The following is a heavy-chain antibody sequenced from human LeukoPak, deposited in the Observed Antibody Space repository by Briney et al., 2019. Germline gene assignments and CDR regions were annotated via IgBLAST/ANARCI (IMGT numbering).Heavy chain of an antibody. V-gene: IGHV3-74*01. CDR2: INSDGITT. CDR1: GFTFSGYW. CDR3: TRDKAADYGLFDY. J-gene: IGHJ4*02. Sequence: GGSLRLSCAASGFTFSGYWMHWVRHAPGKGPVWVSRINSDGITTSYADSVKGRFTISRDNAKNTLYLQMNSLRAEDTAVYYCTRDKAADYGLFDYWGQGTLVTVSS. D-gene: IGHD4-17*01.